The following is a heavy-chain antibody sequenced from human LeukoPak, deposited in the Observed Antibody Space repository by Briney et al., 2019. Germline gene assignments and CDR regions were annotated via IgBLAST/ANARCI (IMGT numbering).Heavy chain of an antibody. CDR1: GFTFTSHS. D-gene: IGHD6-25*01. J-gene: IGHJ3*02. CDR2: IGSRSTSI. CDR3: ARESSESFDI. Sequence: GGSLRLSCAASGFTFTSHSMNWVRQAPGKGLEWVSSIGSRSTSIYYADSVKGRFTISRDNAKNSLYLQTNSLRAEDTAVYYCARESSESFDIWGQGTMVTVSS. V-gene: IGHV3-21*01.